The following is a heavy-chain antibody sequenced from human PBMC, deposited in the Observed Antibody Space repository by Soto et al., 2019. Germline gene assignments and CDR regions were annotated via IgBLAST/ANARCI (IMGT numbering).Heavy chain of an antibody. CDR1: GGSISSGGYS. CDR3: AAGAIFGVVPLDY. V-gene: IGHV4-30-2*01. D-gene: IGHD3-3*01. CDR2: IYHSGRT. J-gene: IGHJ4*02. Sequence: QLQLQESGSGLVKPSQTLSLTCAVSGGSISSGGYSWSWIRQPPGKGLEWIGYIYHSGRTYSNPSFKSRVTISVDRSKNQFSLKLSSVTAADTAVYYCAAGAIFGVVPLDYWGQGTLVTVSS.